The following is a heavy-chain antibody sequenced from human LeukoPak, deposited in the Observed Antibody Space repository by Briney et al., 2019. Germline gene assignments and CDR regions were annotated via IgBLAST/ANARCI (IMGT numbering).Heavy chain of an antibody. Sequence: ASVKVSCKASGYTFTSYGISWVRQAPGQRLEWMGWISAYNGNTNYAQKLQGRVTMTTDTSTSTAYMELRRLRSDDTAVYDGARALIRYESGGYYLCDYGCQGTGVLVSS. CDR1: GYTFTSYG. CDR2: ISAYNGNT. D-gene: IGHD3-22*01. V-gene: IGHV1-18*01. CDR3: ARALIRYESGGYYLCDY. J-gene: IGHJ4*02.